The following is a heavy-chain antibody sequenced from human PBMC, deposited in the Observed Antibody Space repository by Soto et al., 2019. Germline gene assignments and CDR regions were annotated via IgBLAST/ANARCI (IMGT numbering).Heavy chain of an antibody. CDR3: ARDRTHYDSSGYTTGTY. CDR1: GGSISSGDYY. D-gene: IGHD3-22*01. V-gene: IGHV4-30-4*01. CDR2: IYYSGST. J-gene: IGHJ4*02. Sequence: SETLSLTCTVSGGSISSGDYYWSWIRQPPXKGLEWIGYIYYSGSTYYNPSLKSRVTISVDTSKNQFSLKLSSVTAADTAVYYCARDRTHYDSSGYTTGTYWGQGTLVTVSS.